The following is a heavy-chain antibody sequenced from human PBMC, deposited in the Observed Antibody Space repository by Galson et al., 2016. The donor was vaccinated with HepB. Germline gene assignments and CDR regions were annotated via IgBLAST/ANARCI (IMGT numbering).Heavy chain of an antibody. V-gene: IGHV1-18*01. CDR1: GYIFTNYG. J-gene: IGHJ1*01. CDR3: ARITIFGVVEEYFQH. CDR2: ISAYNGNT. Sequence: SVKVSCKASGYIFTNYGISWVRQAPGQGLEWMGWISAYNGNTNYAQKFQGRVTMTTDTPTSTAYMELRSLRSDDTAVYYCARITIFGVVEEYFQHWGQGTLVTVSS. D-gene: IGHD3-3*01.